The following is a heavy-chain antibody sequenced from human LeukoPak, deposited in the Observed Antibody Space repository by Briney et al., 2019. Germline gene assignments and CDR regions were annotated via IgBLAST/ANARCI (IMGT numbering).Heavy chain of an antibody. D-gene: IGHD3-22*01. J-gene: IGHJ3*02. V-gene: IGHV3-43*01. CDR1: GFTFDDYN. CDR2: ISWDGGST. CDR3: AKPYYYDSSVGAFDI. Sequence: GGSLRLSCAASGFTFDDYNMHWVRQAPEKGLEWVSLISWDGGSTYYVDSVKGRFTISRDNSKNSLYLQMNSLRTEDTALYYCAKPYYYDSSVGAFDIWGQGTMVTVSS.